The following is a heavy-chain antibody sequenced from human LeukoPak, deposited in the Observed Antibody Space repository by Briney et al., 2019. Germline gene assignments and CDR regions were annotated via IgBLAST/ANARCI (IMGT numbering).Heavy chain of an antibody. D-gene: IGHD6-13*01. CDR2: VNRDGSST. J-gene: IGHJ4*02. CDR3: ARDRSISAAGDTY. CDR1: GFTFSDYW. V-gene: IGHV3-74*01. Sequence: PGGSLRLSCAASGFTFSDYWMHWVRQAPGKGLAWVSRVNRDGSSTSYADSVKGRFTISRDNAKNTLSLQMNSLRAEDTAVYYCARDRSISAAGDTYWGQGTLDTVSS.